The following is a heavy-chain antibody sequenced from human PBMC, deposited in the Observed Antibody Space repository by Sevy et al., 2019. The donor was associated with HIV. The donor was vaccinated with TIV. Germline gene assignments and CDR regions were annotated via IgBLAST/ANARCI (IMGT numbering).Heavy chain of an antibody. CDR2: ISYDGSNK. CDR3: AREGVVAAAADGLNYYYYYMDV. J-gene: IGHJ6*03. D-gene: IGHD2-15*01. Sequence: GGSLRLSCAASGFTFSSYAMHWVRQAPGKGLEWVAVISYDGSNKYYGDSMKGRFTISRDNSKNTLYLQMDSLRAEDTAVYYCAREGVVAAAADGLNYYYYYMDVWGKGTTVTVSS. CDR1: GFTFSSYA. V-gene: IGHV3-30-3*01.